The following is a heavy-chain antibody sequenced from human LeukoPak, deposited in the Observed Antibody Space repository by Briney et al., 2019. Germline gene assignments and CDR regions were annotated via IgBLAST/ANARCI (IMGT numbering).Heavy chain of an antibody. Sequence: ASVKVSCKASGYTFTSYYMHWVRQAPGQGLEWMGIINPSGGSTSYAQKFQGRVTMTRDTSTSTVYMELSSLRSEDTAVYYCARDLVPIAARTKYYYYMDVWGKGTTVTVSS. V-gene: IGHV1-46*01. D-gene: IGHD6-6*01. J-gene: IGHJ6*03. CDR1: GYTFTSYY. CDR3: ARDLVPIAARTKYYYYMDV. CDR2: INPSGGST.